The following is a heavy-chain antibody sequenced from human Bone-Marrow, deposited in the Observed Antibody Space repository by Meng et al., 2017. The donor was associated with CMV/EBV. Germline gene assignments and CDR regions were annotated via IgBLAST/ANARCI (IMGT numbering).Heavy chain of an antibody. CDR3: TLAHCSSTSCYGNWFDP. CDR1: GYTFTSYD. J-gene: IGHJ5*02. V-gene: IGHV1-8*01. CDR2: MNPNSGNT. D-gene: IGHD2-2*01. Sequence: ASVKVSCKASGYTFTSYDINWVRQATGQGLEWMGWMNPNSGNTGYAQKFQGRVTMTRNTSISTAYMELSSLRSEDTAVYYCTLAHCSSTSCYGNWFDPWAQGTLVTVSS.